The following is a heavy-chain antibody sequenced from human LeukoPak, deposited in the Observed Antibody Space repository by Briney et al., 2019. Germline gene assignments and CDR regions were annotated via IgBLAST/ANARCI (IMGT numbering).Heavy chain of an antibody. CDR2: INHSGST. J-gene: IGHJ1*01. Sequence: SETLSLTCAVYVGSFSGYYWSWIRQPPGKGLELIGEINHSGSTKYNPSLKSRVTISVDTSKNQFSLKLSSVTAADTAVYYCASAHYDFWTDEYFQHWGQGTLVTVSP. CDR1: VGSFSGYY. D-gene: IGHD3/OR15-3a*01. V-gene: IGHV4-34*01. CDR3: ASAHYDFWTDEYFQH.